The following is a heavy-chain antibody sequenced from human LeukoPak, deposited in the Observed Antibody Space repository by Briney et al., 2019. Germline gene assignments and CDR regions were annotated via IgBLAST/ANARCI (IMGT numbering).Heavy chain of an antibody. CDR1: GFTFSSYA. Sequence: SGGSLRLSCAASGFTFSSYAMSWVRQAPGKGLEWVSAISGIGGSTYYADSVKGRFTVSRDNAKNTVYLQMNSLRAEDTAIYYCAVLCSGNSAGFDYWGQGTLVTVSS. V-gene: IGHV3-23*01. J-gene: IGHJ4*02. CDR2: ISGIGGST. D-gene: IGHD4-23*01. CDR3: AVLCSGNSAGFDY.